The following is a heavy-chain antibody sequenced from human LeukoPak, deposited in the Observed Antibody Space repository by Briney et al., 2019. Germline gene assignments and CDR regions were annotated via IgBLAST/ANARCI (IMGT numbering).Heavy chain of an antibody. V-gene: IGHV4-4*07. Sequence: SGTLSLTCRVSGRSLSNYSWSCVRQPAGKGMEWNGRFYKVGSNKYNFSLRSRSPISVDTAKSLFYLKLSSVAAAHTAVYYCARERYDFWSGHDKGMDVWGQGTTVSVSS. CDR1: GRSLSNYS. CDR3: ARERYDFWSGHDKGMDV. D-gene: IGHD3-3*01. CDR2: FYKVGSN. J-gene: IGHJ6*02.